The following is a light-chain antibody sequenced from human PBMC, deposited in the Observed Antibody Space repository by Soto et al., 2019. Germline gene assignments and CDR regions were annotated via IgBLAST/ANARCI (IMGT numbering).Light chain of an antibody. Sequence: AFKQCPDPMSFSPGERATLSCTASRSFSRSYLAWYQQKPGQAPRLLIYGASSRATGIPDRFSGSGSGTDFTLTISRLEPEDFGVYYCQQYGSSSRTFGQGTKVDNK. CDR3: QQYGSSSRT. CDR1: RSFSRSY. J-gene: IGKJ1*01. CDR2: GAS. V-gene: IGKV3-20*01.